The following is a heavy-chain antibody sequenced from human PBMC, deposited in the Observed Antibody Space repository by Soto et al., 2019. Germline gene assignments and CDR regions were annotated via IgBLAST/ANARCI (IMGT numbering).Heavy chain of an antibody. J-gene: IGHJ4*02. CDR2: IYYSGST. CDR3: ARGRGTLTYGYYFDY. D-gene: IGHD1-1*01. CDR1: GGSISSGDYY. Sequence: TLSLTCTVSGGSISSGDYYWSWIRQPPGKGLEWIGYIYYSGSTYYNPSLKSRVTISVDTSKNQFSLKLSSVTAADTAVYYCARGRGTLTYGYYFDYWGQGTLVTVSS. V-gene: IGHV4-30-4*01.